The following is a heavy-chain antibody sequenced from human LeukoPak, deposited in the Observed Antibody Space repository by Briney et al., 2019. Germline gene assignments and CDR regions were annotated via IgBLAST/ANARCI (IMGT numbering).Heavy chain of an antibody. J-gene: IGHJ6*02. D-gene: IGHD3-22*01. CDR1: GFTFSSYS. V-gene: IGHV3-21*01. CDR3: ARAYYYDTYYYYYGMDV. Sequence: GGSLRLSCAASGFTFSSYSMNWVRQAPGKGLEWVSSISSSSSYIYYADSVKGRFTISRDNAKNSLYLQMNSLRAEGTAVYYCARAYYYDTYYYYYGMDVWGQGTTVTVSS. CDR2: ISSSSSYI.